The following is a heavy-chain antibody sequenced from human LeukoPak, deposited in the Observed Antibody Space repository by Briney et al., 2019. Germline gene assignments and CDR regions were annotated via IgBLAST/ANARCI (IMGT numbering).Heavy chain of an antibody. V-gene: IGHV4-59*01. J-gene: IGHJ4*02. D-gene: IGHD6-19*01. CDR2: IDHSGHT. Sequence: SETLSLTCTVSGGSTNSNYWSWIRQPPGEGLEWIAYIDHSGHTNYNPSVKSRVTISRDMSKNQFSLKLTSVTAADTAMYYCARVGSWYYFDYWGQGILVTVSS. CDR3: ARVGSWYYFDY. CDR1: GGSTNSNY.